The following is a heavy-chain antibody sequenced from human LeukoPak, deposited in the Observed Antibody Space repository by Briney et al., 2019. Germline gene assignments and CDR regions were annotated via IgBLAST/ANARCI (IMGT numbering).Heavy chain of an antibody. CDR2: IYYSGST. V-gene: IGHV4-59*01. CDR3: ARGRSSSWLNWFDP. Sequence: GSLRLSCAASGFTFSSYAMSWIRQPPGKGLEWIGYIYYSGSTNYNPSLKSRVTISVDTSKNQFSLKLSSVTAADTAVYYCARGRSSSWLNWFDPWGQGTLVTVSS. D-gene: IGHD6-13*01. J-gene: IGHJ5*02. CDR1: GFTFSSYA.